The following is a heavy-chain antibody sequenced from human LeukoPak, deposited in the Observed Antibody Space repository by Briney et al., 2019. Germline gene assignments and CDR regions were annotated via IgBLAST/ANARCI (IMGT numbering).Heavy chain of an antibody. CDR3: ARGRGSYFGY. Sequence: GGSLRLSCAASGFTFSSYAMHWVRQAPGKGLEWVAVISYDGSNKYYADSVKGRSTISRDNSKNTLYLQMNSLRAEDTAVYYCARGRGSYFGYWGQGTLVTVSS. CDR1: GFTFSSYA. J-gene: IGHJ4*02. CDR2: ISYDGSNK. V-gene: IGHV3-30-3*01. D-gene: IGHD1-26*01.